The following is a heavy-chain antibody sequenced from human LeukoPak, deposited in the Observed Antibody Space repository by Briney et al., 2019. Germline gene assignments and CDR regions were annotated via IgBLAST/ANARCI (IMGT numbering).Heavy chain of an antibody. Sequence: SETLSLTCAVSGYSISSGYDWGWLRQPPGKGLEWFGRMYHSGSNYYNPSLNSRHIISVDTSKDQFSLKLSSVTAADTAVYYCARLYYGSGVDYWGQGTLVTVSS. D-gene: IGHD3-10*01. CDR2: MYHSGSN. V-gene: IGHV4-38-2*01. CDR1: GYSISSGYD. CDR3: ARLYYGSGVDY. J-gene: IGHJ4*02.